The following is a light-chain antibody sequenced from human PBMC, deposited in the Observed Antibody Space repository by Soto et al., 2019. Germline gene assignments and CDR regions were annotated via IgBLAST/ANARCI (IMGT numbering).Light chain of an antibody. CDR2: DAV. J-gene: IGKJ4*01. Sequence: EIVLTQSPATLSLSPGQTATLSCRASQSVRSYLAWYQQKPGQAPRLLIYDAVNRAAGIPARFSASGSGTDFTLTISSLEPEDFAVYYCQQRSNWVTFGGGTKVEIK. CDR1: QSVRSY. V-gene: IGKV3-11*01. CDR3: QQRSNWVT.